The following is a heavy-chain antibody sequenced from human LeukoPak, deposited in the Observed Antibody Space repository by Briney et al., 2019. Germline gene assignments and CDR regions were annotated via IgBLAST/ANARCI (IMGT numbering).Heavy chain of an antibody. CDR1: GGSISSSTYY. CDR3: ARRERGYYDSSGYHNHEFFQH. J-gene: IGHJ1*01. Sequence: SETLSLTCTVSGGSISSSTYYWGWIRQPPGKGLEWNGSISYTGGTYCSPSLKSRVTISVDTSRNQFSLKLSSVTAADTAVYYCARRERGYYDSSGYHNHEFFQHWGQGTLVTVSS. CDR2: ISYTGGT. V-gene: IGHV4-39*01. D-gene: IGHD3-22*01.